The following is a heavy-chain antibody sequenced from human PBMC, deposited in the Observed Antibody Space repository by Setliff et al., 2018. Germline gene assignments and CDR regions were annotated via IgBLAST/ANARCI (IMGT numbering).Heavy chain of an antibody. CDR2: MSPVYGIA. D-gene: IGHD6-13*01. J-gene: IGHJ4*02. V-gene: IGHV1-8*01. CDR1: GYTFTTYA. CDR3: ARDRVLGSTWYELIASDF. Sequence: GASVKVSCKASGYTFTTYAIGWVRQAPGQGLEWMGWMSPVYGIANYARKFQGRVIMTRNTSISTAYLELNTLRSDDTAVYYCARDRVLGSTWYELIASDFWGQGTLVTVSS.